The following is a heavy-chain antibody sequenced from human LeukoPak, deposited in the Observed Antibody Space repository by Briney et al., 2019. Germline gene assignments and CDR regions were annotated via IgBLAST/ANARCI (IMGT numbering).Heavy chain of an antibody. Sequence: PSETLSLTCTVSGYSISSGYYWGWIRQPPGQGLEWIGSIYHSGSTYYNPSLKSRVTISVDTSKNQFSLKLRSVTAADTAVYYCARGRYYGSGATIDYWGQGTLVTVSS. CDR3: ARGRYYGSGATIDY. CDR2: IYHSGST. J-gene: IGHJ4*02. D-gene: IGHD3-10*01. V-gene: IGHV4-38-2*02. CDR1: GYSISSGYY.